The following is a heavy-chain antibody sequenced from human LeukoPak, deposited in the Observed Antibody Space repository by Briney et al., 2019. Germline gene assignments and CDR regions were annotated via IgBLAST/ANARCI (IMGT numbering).Heavy chain of an antibody. CDR3: ATVLVPSADY. CDR2: ISSSSSYI. D-gene: IGHD2-2*01. CDR1: GFTFSSYS. J-gene: IGHJ4*02. Sequence: GGSLRLSCAASGFTFSSYSMNWVRQAPGKGLEWVSSISSSSSYIYYADSVKGRFTISRDNAKNSLYLQMNSLRAEDTAVYYCATVLVPSADYWGQGTLVTVSS. V-gene: IGHV3-21*01.